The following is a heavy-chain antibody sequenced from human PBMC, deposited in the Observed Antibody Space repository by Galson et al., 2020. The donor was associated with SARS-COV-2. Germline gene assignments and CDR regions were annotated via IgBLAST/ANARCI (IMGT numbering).Heavy chain of an antibody. CDR1: GFSLTTTGMC. Sequence: SGPTLVKPTQTLTLTCTFSGFSLTTTGMCVRWIRQPPAKALEWLARIDWDDDKYYSTSLKTRLTISKDTSKNQVVLTMTNMDPVDTATYYCARVTQLIGGEVVANWFDPWGQGTLVTVSS. V-gene: IGHV2-70*11. CDR3: ARVTQLIGGEVVANWFDP. J-gene: IGHJ5*02. CDR2: IDWDDDK. D-gene: IGHD3-16*01.